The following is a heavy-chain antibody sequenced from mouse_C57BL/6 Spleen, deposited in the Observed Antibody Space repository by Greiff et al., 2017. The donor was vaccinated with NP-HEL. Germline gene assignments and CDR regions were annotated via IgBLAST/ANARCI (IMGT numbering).Heavy chain of an antibody. J-gene: IGHJ4*01. CDR3: TTAGVAYDMDY. CDR1: GFNIKDDY. D-gene: IGHD1-1*02. Sequence: EVQLQQSGAELVRPGASVKLSCTASGFNIKDDYMHWVKQRPEQGLEWIGWIDPENGDTKYASKFKGKATITAATSSNTAYLQLSSLPSEDPAVLYGTTAGVAYDMDYWGQGTTLTVSS. CDR2: IDPENGDT. V-gene: IGHV14-4*01.